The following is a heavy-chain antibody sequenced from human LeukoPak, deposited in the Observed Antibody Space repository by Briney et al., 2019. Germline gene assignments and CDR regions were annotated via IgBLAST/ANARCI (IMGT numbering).Heavy chain of an antibody. D-gene: IGHD5-24*01. CDR2: ISAYNGNT. Sequence: WASVKVSCKASVYTLTSYGISWVRQAPGQGLEWMGWISAYNGNTNYAQKLQGRVTMTTDTSASTAYMELRSVRSDDTAVYYCAREDQEMATRYWGQGTLVTVSS. V-gene: IGHV1-18*01. CDR1: VYTLTSYG. J-gene: IGHJ4*02. CDR3: AREDQEMATRY.